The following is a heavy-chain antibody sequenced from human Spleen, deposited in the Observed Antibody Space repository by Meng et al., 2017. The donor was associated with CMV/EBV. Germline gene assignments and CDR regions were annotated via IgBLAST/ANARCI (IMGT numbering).Heavy chain of an antibody. CDR1: GFNFSTYA. D-gene: IGHD2-2*02. Sequence: GGSLRLSCAASGFNFSTYAMNWVRQAPGKGLEWVSSISSSSSYIYYADSVKGRFTISRDNAKNSLYLQMNSLRAEDTAVYYCARDGPVVVPAAIWGYGMDVWGQGTTVTVSS. CDR3: ARDGPVVVPAAIWGYGMDV. V-gene: IGHV3-21*01. CDR2: ISSSSSYI. J-gene: IGHJ6*02.